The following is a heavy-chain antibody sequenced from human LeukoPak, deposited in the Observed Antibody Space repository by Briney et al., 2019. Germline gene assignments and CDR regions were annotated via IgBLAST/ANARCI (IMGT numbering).Heavy chain of an antibody. CDR2: INHSGST. Sequence: KPSETLSPTCAVYGGSFSGYYWSWIRQPPGKGLEWIGEINHSGSTNYNPSLKSRVTISVDTSKNQFSLKLSSVTAADTAVYYCARYSGTYYDFDYWGQGTLVTVSS. V-gene: IGHV4-34*01. J-gene: IGHJ4*02. CDR3: ARYSGTYYDFDY. D-gene: IGHD1-26*01. CDR1: GGSFSGYY.